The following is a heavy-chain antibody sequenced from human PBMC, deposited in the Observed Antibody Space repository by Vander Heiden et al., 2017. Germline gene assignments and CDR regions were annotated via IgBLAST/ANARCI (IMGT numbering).Heavy chain of an antibody. J-gene: IGHJ6*02. CDR1: SYG. D-gene: IGHD3-10*01. CDR2: ISYDGRYK. CDR3: AKGSQYGSGTYYNYYYSGMDV. Sequence: SYGMHWVRQAPGKGLEWVAVISYDGRYKHCADSVEGRFTISRDSSKNTLYLQMTSLRFEDTAVYFCAKGSQYGSGTYYNYYYSGMDVWGQGTTVTVSS. V-gene: IGHV3-30*18.